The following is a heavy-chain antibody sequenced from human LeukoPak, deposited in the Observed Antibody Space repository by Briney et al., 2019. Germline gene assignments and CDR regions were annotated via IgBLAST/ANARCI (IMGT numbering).Heavy chain of an antibody. CDR3: ARVGVPAVASNWFDP. CDR1: GHTFTSYY. D-gene: IGHD2-2*01. V-gene: IGHV1-46*01. J-gene: IGHJ5*02. CDR2: INPSGGST. Sequence: GASVKVSCKASGHTFTSYYMHWVRQAPGQGLEWMGIINPSGGSTSYAQKFQGRVTMTRDTSTSTVYMELSSLRSEDTAVYYCARVGVPAVASNWFDPWGQGTLVTVSS.